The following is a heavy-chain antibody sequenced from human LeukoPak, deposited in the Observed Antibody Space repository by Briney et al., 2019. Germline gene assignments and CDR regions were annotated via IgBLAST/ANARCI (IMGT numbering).Heavy chain of an antibody. CDR3: AGRGTGTTLAFDY. D-gene: IGHD1-1*01. V-gene: IGHV5-51*01. Sequence: GESLKISCKVSGYTFTTYWIGWVRQMPGKGLEWMGIIYPADSDTRYSPSFQGQVTISVDKSISTAYLQWSSLKASDTAIYYCAGRGTGTTLAFDYWGQGTLVTVSS. CDR1: GYTFTTYW. J-gene: IGHJ4*02. CDR2: IYPADSDT.